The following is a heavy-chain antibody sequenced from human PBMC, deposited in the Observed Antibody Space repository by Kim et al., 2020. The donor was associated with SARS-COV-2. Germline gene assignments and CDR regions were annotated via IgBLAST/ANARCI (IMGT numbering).Heavy chain of an antibody. CDR3: ASGGYCSSTSCYRY. CDR1: GGSISSYY. CDR2: IYYSGST. V-gene: IGHV4-59*13. Sequence: SETLSLTCTVSGGSISSYYWSWIRQPPGKGLEWIGYIYYSGSTNYNPSLKSRVTISVDTSTNQFSLKLSSVTAADTAVYYCASGGYCSSTSCYRYWGQGTLVTVSS. J-gene: IGHJ4*02. D-gene: IGHD2-2*01.